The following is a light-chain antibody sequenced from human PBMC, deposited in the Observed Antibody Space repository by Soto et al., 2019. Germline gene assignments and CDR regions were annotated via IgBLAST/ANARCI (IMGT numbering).Light chain of an antibody. J-gene: IGLJ3*02. CDR2: DDG. CDR3: QVWDSGTDHPV. CDR1: NIGNKA. V-gene: IGLV3-21*02. Sequence: SYELTQPPSLSVAPGQTARMTCGGNNIGNKAVHWCQQRPGQAPVLVVHDDGDRPSGIPDRFSGSNSGNTATLTITRVEAGNEADYYCQVWDSGTDHPVFGGGTQLTVL.